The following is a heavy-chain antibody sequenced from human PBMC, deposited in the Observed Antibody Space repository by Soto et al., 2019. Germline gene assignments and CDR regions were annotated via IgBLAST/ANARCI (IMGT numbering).Heavy chain of an antibody. CDR2: IIPIFGTA. CDR3: ARDPGRRQQLVLDYYYGMDV. J-gene: IGHJ6*02. D-gene: IGHD6-13*01. V-gene: IGHV1-69*01. CDR1: GGTFSSYA. Sequence: VKVSCKASGGTFSSYAISWVRQAPGQGLEWMGGIIPIFGTANYAQKFQGRVTITADESTSTAYMELSSLRSEDTAVYYCARDPGRRQQLVLDYYYGMDVWGQGTTVTVSS.